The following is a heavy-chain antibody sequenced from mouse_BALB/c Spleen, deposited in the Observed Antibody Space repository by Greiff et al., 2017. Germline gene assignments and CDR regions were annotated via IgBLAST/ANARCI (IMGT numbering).Heavy chain of an antibody. Sequence: VQLQQSGPELVKPGASVRISCKASGYTFTSYYIHWVKQRPGQGLEWIGWIYPGNVNTKYNEKFKGKATLTADKSSSTAYMQLSSLTSEDSAVYFCAREGYYDYYAMDYWGQGTSVTVSS. CDR1: GYTFTSYY. D-gene: IGHD2-1*01. CDR3: AREGYYDYYAMDY. V-gene: IGHV1S56*01. CDR2: IYPGNVNT. J-gene: IGHJ4*01.